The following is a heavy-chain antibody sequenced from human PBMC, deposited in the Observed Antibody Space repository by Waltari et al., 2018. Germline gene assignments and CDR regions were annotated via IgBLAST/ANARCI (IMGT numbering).Heavy chain of an antibody. Sequence: QVQLVQSGAEVKKPGASVKVSCKASGYTFTSYDINWVRQATGQGLEWMGWMNPNSGNTGYAQKFQGRVTITRNTSISTAYMELNSLRAEDTAVYYCARTPIVVVVAATRPYFDYWGQGTLVTVSS. CDR2: MNPNSGNT. J-gene: IGHJ4*02. CDR1: GYTFTSYD. D-gene: IGHD2-15*01. V-gene: IGHV1-8*03. CDR3: ARTPIVVVVAATRPYFDY.